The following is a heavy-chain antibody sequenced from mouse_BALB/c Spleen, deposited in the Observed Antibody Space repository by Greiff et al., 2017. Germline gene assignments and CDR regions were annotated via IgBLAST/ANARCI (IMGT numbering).Heavy chain of an antibody. J-gene: IGHJ4*01. Sequence: QVQLQQSGAELARPGASVKLSCKASGYTFTSYWMQWVKQRPGQGLEWIGAIYPGDGDTRYTQKFKGKATLTADKSSSTAYMQLSSLASEDSAVYYCARDSSGYAMDYWGQGTSVTVSS. CDR3: ARDSSGYAMDY. CDR2: IYPGDGDT. V-gene: IGHV1-87*01. CDR1: GYTFTSYW. D-gene: IGHD3-2*01.